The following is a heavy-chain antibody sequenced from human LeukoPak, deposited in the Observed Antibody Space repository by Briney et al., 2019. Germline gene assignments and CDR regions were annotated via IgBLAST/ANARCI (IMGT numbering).Heavy chain of an antibody. V-gene: IGHV3-7*01. J-gene: IGHJ4*02. Sequence: GGSLRLSCAASGFTFSSYWMSWVRQAPGKGLEWVANIKQDGSEKYYVDSVKGRFTISRDNAKNSLYLQMNSLRAEDTAVYYCATRPYSSSWYPHYWGQGTLVAVSS. CDR2: IKQDGSEK. CDR1: GFTFSSYW. D-gene: IGHD6-13*01. CDR3: ATRPYSSSWYPHY.